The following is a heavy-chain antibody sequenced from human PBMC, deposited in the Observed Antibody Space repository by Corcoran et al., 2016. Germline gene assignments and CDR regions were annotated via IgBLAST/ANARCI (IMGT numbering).Heavy chain of an antibody. D-gene: IGHD6-13*01. CDR2: IWYDGSNK. V-gene: IGHV3-33*01. CDR1: GFTFSSYG. Sequence: QVQLVESGGGVVQPGRSLRLSCAASGFTFSSYGMHWVRQAPGKGLEWVAVIWYDGSNKYYADSVKGRFTISRDNSKNTLYLQMNSLRAEDTAVYYCARGGIAAADTIDYWGQGTLVTVSS. J-gene: IGHJ4*02. CDR3: ARGGIAAADTIDY.